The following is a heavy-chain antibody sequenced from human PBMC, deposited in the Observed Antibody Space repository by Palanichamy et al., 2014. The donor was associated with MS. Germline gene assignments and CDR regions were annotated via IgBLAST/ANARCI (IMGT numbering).Heavy chain of an antibody. J-gene: IGHJ6*02. D-gene: IGHD1-14*01. V-gene: IGHV3-48*02. Sequence: EVQLVESGGGLVQPGGSLRLSCAASGFTSSSHSLNWVRQAPGKGLEWVSFIGSSSSTIKYADSVKGRFTISRDNAKNSLYLQMNSLRDEDTAVYYCVRTGVTGYYYGMDVWGQGTTVTVSS. CDR2: IGSSSSTI. CDR1: GFTSSSHS. CDR3: VRTGVTGYYYGMDV.